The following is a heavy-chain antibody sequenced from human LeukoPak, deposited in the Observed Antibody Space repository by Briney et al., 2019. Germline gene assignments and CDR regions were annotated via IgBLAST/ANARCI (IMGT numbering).Heavy chain of an antibody. V-gene: IGHV3-21*01. CDR2: ISGSNSYI. Sequence: GGSLRLSCAASGFTFSSYSMNWVRQAPGKGLEWVSSISGSNSYIYYADSMKGRFTISRDNAKNSLYLQMNSLRAEDTAVYYCASHSGIDYWGQGTLVTVSS. CDR3: ASHSGIDY. D-gene: IGHD6-13*01. J-gene: IGHJ4*02. CDR1: GFTFSSYS.